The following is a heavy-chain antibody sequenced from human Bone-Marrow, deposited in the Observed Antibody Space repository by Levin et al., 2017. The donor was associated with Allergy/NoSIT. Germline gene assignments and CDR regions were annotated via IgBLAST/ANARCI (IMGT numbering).Heavy chain of an antibody. J-gene: IGHJ6*02. D-gene: IGHD3-3*01. CDR3: AKEGPHYDFWSGYYTGGDYGMDG. CDR1: GFTFSSYG. V-gene: IGHV3-30*18. Sequence: GGSLRLSCAASGFTFSSYGMHWVRQAPGKGLEWVAVISYDGSNKYYADSVKGRFTISRDNSKNTLYLQMNSLRAEDTAVYYCAKEGPHYDFWSGYYTGGDYGMDGWGQGTTVTVSS. CDR2: ISYDGSNK.